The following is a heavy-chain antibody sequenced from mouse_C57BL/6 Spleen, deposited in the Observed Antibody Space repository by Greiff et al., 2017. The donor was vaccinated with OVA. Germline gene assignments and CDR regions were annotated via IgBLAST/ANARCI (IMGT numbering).Heavy chain of an antibody. D-gene: IGHD2-4*01. J-gene: IGHJ3*01. CDR2: IDPSDSYT. CDR1: GYTFTSYW. V-gene: IGHV1-69*01. Sequence: QVQLQQPGAELVMPGASVKLSCKASGYTFTSYWMHWVKQRPGQGLEWIGEIDPSDSYTNYNQKFKGKSTLTVDKYSSTAYMQLSSLTSEDSAVYSCARWAYDYDWFAYWGQGTLVTVSA. CDR3: ARWAYDYDWFAY.